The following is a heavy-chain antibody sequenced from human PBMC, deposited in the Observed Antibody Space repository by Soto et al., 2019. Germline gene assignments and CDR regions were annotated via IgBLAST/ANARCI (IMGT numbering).Heavy chain of an antibody. CDR3: AKPGVWNLLGALDG. Sequence: EVQLLESGGGLVQPGGSLRLSCAASGFTFDSYGMSWVRQAPGKGLEWVSTITGRGHSTYYADSVMGRFTISRDNSKNTLDLQMSSLRDDDTGVYYCAKPGVWNLLGALDGRGQGVVFTVSS. CDR2: ITGRGHST. D-gene: IGHD7-27*01. J-gene: IGHJ1*01. V-gene: IGHV3-23*01. CDR1: GFTFDSYG.